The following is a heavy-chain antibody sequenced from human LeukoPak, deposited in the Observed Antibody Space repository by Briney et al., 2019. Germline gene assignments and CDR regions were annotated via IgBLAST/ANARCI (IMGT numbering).Heavy chain of an antibody. V-gene: IGHV4-59*01. J-gene: IGHJ6*02. CDR1: GGSISSYY. CDR2: IYYSGST. D-gene: IGHD4-11*01. CDR3: ARGMTTNYYYYYGMDV. Sequence: SETLSLTCTVSGGSISSYYWSWIRQPPGKGLEWIGYIYYSGSTNYNPSLKSRVTISVDTSKNQFSLKLSSVTAADTAVYYCARGMTTNYYYYYGMDVWGQGTTVTVSS.